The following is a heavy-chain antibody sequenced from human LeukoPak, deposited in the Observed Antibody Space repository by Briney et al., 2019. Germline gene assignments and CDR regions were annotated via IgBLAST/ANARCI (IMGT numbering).Heavy chain of an antibody. Sequence: GGSLRLSCAASGFTFSSYSMNWVRQAPGKGLGWVSYISSSSNLIYYADSVKGRYTISRDNAKNSLYLQMNSLRAEDTAVYYCARDDRITVAARGFPKDCWGQGTLVTVSS. CDR2: ISSSSNLI. J-gene: IGHJ4*02. V-gene: IGHV3-48*01. CDR1: GFTFSSYS. D-gene: IGHD6-19*01. CDR3: ARDDRITVAARGFPKDC.